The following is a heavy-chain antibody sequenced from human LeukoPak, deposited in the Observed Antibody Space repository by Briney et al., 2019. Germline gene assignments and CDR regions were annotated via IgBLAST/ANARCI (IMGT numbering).Heavy chain of an antibody. V-gene: IGHV1-8*03. CDR3: ARTTSLTASGYDY. Sequence: ASVKVSCKTSGYTFTSYHINWVRQATGQGLEWMGWMNSYSGDRGYAQKFQGRVSITSDTSIGTAYMELSSLRSDDTAVYFCARTTSLTASGYDYWGQGTLVTVSS. D-gene: IGHD4-17*01. J-gene: IGHJ4*02. CDR2: MNSYSGDR. CDR1: GYTFTSYH.